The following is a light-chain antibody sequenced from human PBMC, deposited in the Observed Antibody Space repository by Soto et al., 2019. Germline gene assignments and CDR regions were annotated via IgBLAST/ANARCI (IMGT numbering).Light chain of an antibody. Sequence: QSALTQPRSVSGSPGQSVTISCTGTSSDVGGYNYVSWYRQHPGKAPKLMIFDVSKRPSGVPDRFSGSKSGNTASLTISGLQAEDEADYYCCSYAGTDNVIFGGGTRLTVL. CDR2: DVS. CDR1: SSDVGGYNY. J-gene: IGLJ2*01. CDR3: CSYAGTDNVI. V-gene: IGLV2-11*01.